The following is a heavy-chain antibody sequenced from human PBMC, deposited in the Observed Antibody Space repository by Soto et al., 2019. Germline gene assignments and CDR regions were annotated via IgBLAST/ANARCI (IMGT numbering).Heavy chain of an antibody. Sequence: QVQLVQSGAEVKKPGSSVKVSCKASGGTFSSYTISWVRQAPGQGLEWMGRIIPILGIANYAQKFQGRVTITADKSTSTAYMELSSLRSEDTAVYYCASSYDFWSGYYSEYYYHMDVWGKGTTVTVSS. CDR1: GGTFSSYT. V-gene: IGHV1-69*02. CDR2: IIPILGIA. CDR3: ASSYDFWSGYYSEYYYHMDV. J-gene: IGHJ6*03. D-gene: IGHD3-3*01.